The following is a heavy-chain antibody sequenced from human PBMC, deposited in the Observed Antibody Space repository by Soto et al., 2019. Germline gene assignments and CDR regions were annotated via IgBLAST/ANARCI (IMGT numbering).Heavy chain of an antibody. CDR1: GFNLSTYG. D-gene: IGHD3-22*01. CDR2: VSFDGRNK. J-gene: IGHJ4*02. V-gene: IGHV3-30*18. CDR3: AKEGFYDRTGYYPFDS. Sequence: PGGSLRLSCTASGFNLSTYGVHWVRQPPGKGLEWVAVVSFDGRNKYYAGSVEGRSTISRDNSKKTLYLHMNSLRAEDTAVYYCAKEGFYDRTGYYPFDSWGQGTLVTVSS.